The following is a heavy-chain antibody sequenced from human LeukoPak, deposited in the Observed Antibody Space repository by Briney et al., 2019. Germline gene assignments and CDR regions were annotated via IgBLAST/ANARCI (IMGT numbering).Heavy chain of an antibody. CDR2: IYYSGST. CDR1: GFTFSSYA. CDR3: ARDYDYSKRRAFDI. V-gene: IGHV4-31*02. D-gene: IGHD4-4*01. J-gene: IGHJ3*02. Sequence: LRLSCAASGFTFSSYAMSWIRQHPGKGLEWIGYIYYSGSTYYNPSLKSRVTISVDTSKNQFSLKLSSVTAADTAVYYCARDYDYSKRRAFDIWGQGTMVTVSS.